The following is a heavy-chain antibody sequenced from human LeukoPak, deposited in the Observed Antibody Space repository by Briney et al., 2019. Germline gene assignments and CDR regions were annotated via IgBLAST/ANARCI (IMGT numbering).Heavy chain of an antibody. D-gene: IGHD6-19*01. CDR1: GITFSSHA. CDR2: ISGGGGST. J-gene: IGHJ4*02. Sequence: GGSLRLSCAASGITFSSHAMSWVRQAPGKGLEWVSAISGGGGSTYYADSVKGRFTISRDNSKNTLYLQMNSLRAEDTAVYYCAKDRYGAAGYSSGWSDYWGQGTLVTVSS. V-gene: IGHV3-23*01. CDR3: AKDRYGAAGYSSGWSDY.